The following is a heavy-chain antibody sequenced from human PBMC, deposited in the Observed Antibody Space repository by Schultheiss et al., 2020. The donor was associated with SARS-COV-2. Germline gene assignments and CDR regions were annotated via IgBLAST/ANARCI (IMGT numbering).Heavy chain of an antibody. D-gene: IGHD7-27*01. V-gene: IGHV3-33*01. CDR1: GFTFSSYG. Sequence: GGSLRLSCAASGFTFSSYGMHWVRQAPGKGLEWVAVIWYDGSNKYYADSVKGRFTISRDNSKNSLYLHMNGLRDEDTAVYYCVRESITGDRDFDYWGQGTLVTVSS. CDR3: VRESITGDRDFDY. J-gene: IGHJ4*02. CDR2: IWYDGSNK.